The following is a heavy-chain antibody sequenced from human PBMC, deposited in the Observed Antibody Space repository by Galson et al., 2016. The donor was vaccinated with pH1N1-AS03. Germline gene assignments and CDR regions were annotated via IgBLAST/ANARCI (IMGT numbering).Heavy chain of an antibody. J-gene: IGHJ2*01. CDR3: ARDRHHYDYIWVTYRYDWYFDL. V-gene: IGHV3-33*01. CDR2: IWHDGSEK. CDR1: GFTFSSHG. Sequence: SLRLSCAASGFTFSSHGMHWVRQTPGKGLEWVAVIWHDGSEKYYADSVKGRFTISRDNSKNTLYLQMNSLRAEDTAVYYCARDRHHYDYIWVTYRYDWYFDLWGRGTLVTVSS. D-gene: IGHD3-16*02.